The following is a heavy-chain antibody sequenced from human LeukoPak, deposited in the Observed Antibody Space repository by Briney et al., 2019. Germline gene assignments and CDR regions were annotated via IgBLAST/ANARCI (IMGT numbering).Heavy chain of an antibody. CDR2: ISPYNGNT. V-gene: IGHV1-18*01. CDR1: GYTFRNYG. Sequence: ASVKVSCKTSGYTFRNYGITWVRQIPGQGLEWMGWISPYNGNTNYAQKLQGRVTMTTDTSTSTAYMELSSLRSEDTAVYYCARDKSKRIGIVGATMPFDYWGQGTLVTVSS. J-gene: IGHJ4*02. CDR3: ARDKSKRIGIVGATMPFDY. D-gene: IGHD1-26*01.